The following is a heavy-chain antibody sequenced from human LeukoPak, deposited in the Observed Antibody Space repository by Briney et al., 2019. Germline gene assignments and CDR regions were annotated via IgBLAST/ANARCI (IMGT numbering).Heavy chain of an antibody. D-gene: IGHD6-13*01. CDR3: ARDSIAAASYYFDY. J-gene: IGHJ4*02. CDR2: ISAYNGNT. CDR1: GYTFTSYG. V-gene: IGHV1-18*01. Sequence: ASVKVSCKTSGYTFTSYGISWVRQAPGQGLEWMGWISAYNGNTNHAQKLQGRVTMTTDTSTSTAYMELRSLRSDDTAVYYCARDSIAAASYYFDYWGQGTLVTVSS.